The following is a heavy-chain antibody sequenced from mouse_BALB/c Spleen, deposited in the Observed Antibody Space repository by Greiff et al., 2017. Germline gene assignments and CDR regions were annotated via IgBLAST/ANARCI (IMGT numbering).Heavy chain of an antibody. CDR1: GFTFSDYY. CDR2: ISDGGSYT. CDR3: ARAPHGAWFAY. J-gene: IGHJ3*01. Sequence: EVKLMESGGGLVKPGGSLKLSCAASGFTFSDYYMYWVRQTPEKRLEWVATISDGGSYTYYPDSVKGRFTISRDNAKNNLYLQMSSLKSEDTAMYYCARAPHGAWFAYWGQGTLVTVSA. V-gene: IGHV5-4*02.